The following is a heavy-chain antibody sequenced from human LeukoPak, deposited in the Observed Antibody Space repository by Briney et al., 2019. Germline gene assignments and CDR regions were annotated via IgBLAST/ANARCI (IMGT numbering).Heavy chain of an antibody. D-gene: IGHD5-18*01. CDR1: GGTFSSYA. V-gene: IGHV1-69*01. CDR3: ARDAEDTAMASWP. Sequence: SSVKVSCKASGGTFSSYAISWVRQAPGQGLEWMGGIIPIFGTANYAQKFQGRATITADESTSTAHMELSSLRSEDTAVYYCARDAEDTAMASWPWGQGTLVTVYS. J-gene: IGHJ5*02. CDR2: IIPIFGTA.